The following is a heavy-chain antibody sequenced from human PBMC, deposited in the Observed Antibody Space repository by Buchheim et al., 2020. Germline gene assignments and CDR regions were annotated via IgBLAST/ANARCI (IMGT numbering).Heavy chain of an antibody. J-gene: IGHJ6*02. Sequence: EVQLVESGGGLVQPGGSLRLSCAASGFDFSNSWMHWVRQAPGKGLVWVSHINSDGSTTTYADSVKGRFTIYRDNAKNTVYLGMNSLRVEDTAVYYCARDRSYALDVWGQGTT. CDR3: ARDRSYALDV. CDR2: INSDGSTT. V-gene: IGHV3-74*03. CDR1: GFDFSNSW.